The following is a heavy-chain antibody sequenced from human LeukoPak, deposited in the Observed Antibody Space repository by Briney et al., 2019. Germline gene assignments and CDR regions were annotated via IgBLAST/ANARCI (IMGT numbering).Heavy chain of an antibody. CDR3: ARAFDAFDI. Sequence: ASVRVSCKASGYPFTTYDINWVRKATGQGLEWMGWMNPSSGYTGYSQKFQGRVTMTRNTSISTAYMELSSLRSEDTAVYYCARAFDAFDIWGQGTMVTVSS. V-gene: IGHV1-8*01. CDR2: MNPSSGYT. CDR1: GYPFTTYD. J-gene: IGHJ3*02.